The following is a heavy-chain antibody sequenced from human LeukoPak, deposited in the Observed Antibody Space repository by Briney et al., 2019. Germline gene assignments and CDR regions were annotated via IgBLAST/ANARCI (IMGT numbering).Heavy chain of an antibody. CDR1: EFTFSSYE. CDR2: ISSSGSTI. CDR3: ARGAGATTDNYLDY. D-gene: IGHD1-26*01. J-gene: IGHJ4*02. Sequence: GGSLRLSCAASEFTFSSYEMNWVRQAPGKGLEWVSYISSSGSTIYYADSVKGRLAISRDNAKNSLYLQMNSLRAEDTAVYYCARGAGATTDNYLDYWGQGTLVTVSS. V-gene: IGHV3-48*03.